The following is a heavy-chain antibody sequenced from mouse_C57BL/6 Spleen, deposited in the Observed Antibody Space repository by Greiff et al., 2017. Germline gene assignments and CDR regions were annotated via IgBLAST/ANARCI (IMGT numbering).Heavy chain of an antibody. J-gene: IGHJ4*01. CDR3: ARESPYYAMDY. CDR2: IHPNSGST. Sequence: QVQLQQPGAELVKPGASVKLSCKASGYTFTSYWMHWVKQRPGQGLEWIGMIHPNSGSTNYNEKFKSKATLTVDKSSSTAYMQLSSLTSEDSAVYYWARESPYYAMDYWGQGTSGTVSS. V-gene: IGHV1-64*01. CDR1: GYTFTSYW.